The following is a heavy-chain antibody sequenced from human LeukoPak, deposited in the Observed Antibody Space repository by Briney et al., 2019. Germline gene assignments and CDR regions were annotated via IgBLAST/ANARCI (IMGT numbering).Heavy chain of an antibody. D-gene: IGHD3-22*01. CDR3: ARDPTYYYDSSGLSYFDY. J-gene: IGHJ4*02. V-gene: IGHV3-48*04. CDR2: ISSSSSTI. CDR1: GFTFSSYS. Sequence: GGSLRLSCAASGFTFSSYSMNWVRQAPGKGLEWVSYISSSSSTIYYADSVKGRFTISRDNAKNTLYLQMNSLRAEDTAVYYCARDPTYYYDSSGLSYFDYWGQGTLVTVSS.